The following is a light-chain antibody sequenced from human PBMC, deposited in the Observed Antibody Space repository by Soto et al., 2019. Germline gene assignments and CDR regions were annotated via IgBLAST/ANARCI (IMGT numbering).Light chain of an antibody. Sequence: DIQMTQSPSTLSASVGERVTITCRASQSISSWLAWYQHKPGKAPKLLIYKASSLESGVPSRVSGSGSGTEFTLTISSLQPDDFATYYCQQYNSSWTFGHQYDSLYTFGQGTKVDI. CDR1: QSISSW. CDR3: QQYNSSWTFGHQYDSLYT. J-gene: IGKJ1*01. V-gene: IGKV1-5*03. CDR2: KAS.